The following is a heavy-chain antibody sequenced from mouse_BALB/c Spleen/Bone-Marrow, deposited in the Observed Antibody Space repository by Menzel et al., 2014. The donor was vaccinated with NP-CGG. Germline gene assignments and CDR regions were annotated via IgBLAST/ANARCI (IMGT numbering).Heavy chain of an antibody. CDR3: AXXXXXXXXGXDAXDY. V-gene: IGHV1S56*01. CDR2: IFPGDGST. CDR1: GYTFTTYD. Sequence: QVQLQQSGAELVKPGASVKLSCKASGYTFTTYDINWVRQRPEQGLEWIGWIFPGDGSTKYNEKFKGKATLTTDKSSSTAYMQLSRLTSEDSAVYFCAXXXXXXXXGXDAXDYWGXGISVTVSS. J-gene: IGHJ4*01.